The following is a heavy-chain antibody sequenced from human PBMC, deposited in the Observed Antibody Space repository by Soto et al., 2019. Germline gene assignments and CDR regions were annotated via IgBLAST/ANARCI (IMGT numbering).Heavy chain of an antibody. Sequence: GGSLRLSCAASGFTFSSYAMNWVRQAPGKGLEWVSHISGTSVYIHYADSVKGRFTISRDNAKNSVYLQMDSLRVEDTAVYYCAREGALKPFSSWGQGALVTVSS. J-gene: IGHJ5*02. V-gene: IGHV3-21*01. CDR1: GFTFSSYA. CDR2: ISGTSVYI. CDR3: AREGALKPFSS.